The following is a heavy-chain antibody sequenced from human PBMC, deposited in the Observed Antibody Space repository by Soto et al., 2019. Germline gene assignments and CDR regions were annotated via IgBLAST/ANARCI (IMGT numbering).Heavy chain of an antibody. Sequence: GGSLRLSCAASGFTFSSYAMNWVRQAPGKGLEWVSHISGTSVYIHYADSVKGRFTISRDNAKNSVYLQMDSLRVEDTAVYYCAREGALKPFSSWGQGALVTVSS. J-gene: IGHJ5*02. V-gene: IGHV3-21*01. CDR1: GFTFSSYA. CDR2: ISGTSVYI. CDR3: AREGALKPFSS.